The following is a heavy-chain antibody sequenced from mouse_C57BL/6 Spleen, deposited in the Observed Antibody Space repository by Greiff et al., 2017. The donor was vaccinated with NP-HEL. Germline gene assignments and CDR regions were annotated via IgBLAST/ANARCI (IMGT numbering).Heavy chain of an antibody. Sequence: QVQLQQSGAELVRPGTSVKMSCKASGYTFTNYWIGWVKQRPGHGLEWIGDIYPGGGYTNYNEKFKGKATLTADKSSSTAYMQFSSLTSEDSAIXSCARSRFYYAYYDYSMDYWGQGTSLTVSS. CDR2: IYPGGGYT. J-gene: IGHJ4*01. CDR3: ARSRFYYAYYDYSMDY. D-gene: IGHD2-3*01. CDR1: GYTFTNYW. V-gene: IGHV1-63*01.